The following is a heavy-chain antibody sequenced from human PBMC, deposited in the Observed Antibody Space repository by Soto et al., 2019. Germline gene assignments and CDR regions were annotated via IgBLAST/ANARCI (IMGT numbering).Heavy chain of an antibody. CDR2: IHPRGGIT. J-gene: IGHJ6*02. Sequence: QMQLVQSGAEVKRPGASVRVSCKSSGYTFTSFYIHWVRQAPGQALEWMGIIHPRGGITNFAQRFHGRVTMTRDMFSNTHYMELSSLKSDDTAVYYCASSPAFSSSWYGIPPDPSHGMDVWGQGTTVTVS. CDR1: GYTFTSFY. CDR3: ASSPAFSSSWYGIPPDPSHGMDV. D-gene: IGHD6-13*01. V-gene: IGHV1-46*01.